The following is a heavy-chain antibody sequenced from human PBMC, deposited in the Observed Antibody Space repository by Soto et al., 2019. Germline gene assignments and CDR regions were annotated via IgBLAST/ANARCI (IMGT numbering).Heavy chain of an antibody. D-gene: IGHD3-22*01. J-gene: IGHJ3*02. CDR2: IKSKTDGGTT. CDR3: TTTQYYYDSSGYHNGAFDI. CDR1: GFTFSNAW. V-gene: IGHV3-15*01. Sequence: PGGSLRLSCAASGFTFSNAWMSWVRQAPGKGLEWVGRIKSKTDGGTTDYAAPVKGRFTISRDDSKNTLYLQMNSLKTEDTAVYYCTTTQYYYDSSGYHNGAFDIWGQGTMVTVSS.